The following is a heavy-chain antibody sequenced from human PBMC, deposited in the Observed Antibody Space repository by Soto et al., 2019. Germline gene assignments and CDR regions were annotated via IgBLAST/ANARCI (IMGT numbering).Heavy chain of an antibody. Sequence: PGGSLRLSCAASEFSFSHSAMSWVRQAPGKGLEWVSSIGSSGVGTYYADSVKGRFTISRDNSQITLYLQMDGLRAEDTGVYYCARVGPGGAAVDYFDSWGQGALVTVSS. D-gene: IGHD6-13*01. J-gene: IGHJ4*02. CDR3: ARVGPGGAAVDYFDS. CDR1: EFSFSHSA. V-gene: IGHV3-23*01. CDR2: IGSSGVGT.